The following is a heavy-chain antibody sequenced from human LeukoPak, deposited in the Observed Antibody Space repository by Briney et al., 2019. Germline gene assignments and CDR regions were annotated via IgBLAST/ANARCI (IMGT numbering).Heavy chain of an antibody. J-gene: IGHJ4*02. CDR1: GGFIASYS. Sequence: SETLSLTCTVSGGFIASYSWSWIRQPAGKGLEWIGRIYTSGGSDYNPSLKSRVTMSLDTSKNQFYLKMTSVTAADTAVYYCARGPSGYYYGWGQGILVTASS. CDR3: ARGPSGYYYG. CDR2: IYTSGGS. D-gene: IGHD3-22*01. V-gene: IGHV4-4*07.